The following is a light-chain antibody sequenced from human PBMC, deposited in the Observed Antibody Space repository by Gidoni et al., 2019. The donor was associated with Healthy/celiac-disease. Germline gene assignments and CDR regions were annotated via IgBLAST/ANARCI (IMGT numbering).Light chain of an antibody. CDR2: KAS. J-gene: IGKJ2*01. CDR3: QQYRT. CDR1: QSISSG. V-gene: IGKV1-5*03. Sequence: DIQMTQSPSTLSASVGDRVTITCRASQSISSGLAWYQQKPGKAPKLLIYKASSLDSGVPSRFSGSGSGTEFTLTISSLQPDDFATYYCQQYRTFGQGTKLEIK.